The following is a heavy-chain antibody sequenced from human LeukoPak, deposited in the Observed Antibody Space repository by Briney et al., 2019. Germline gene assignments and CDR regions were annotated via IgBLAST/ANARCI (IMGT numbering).Heavy chain of an antibody. Sequence: ASVKVSCKASGYTFTGYYMHWVRQAPGQGLEWMGLISPTGSSTNYAQKFRGRVTMTRDTSTTTVYMELSSLRSEDTAVYYCAREESGGYFDYWGQGTLVTVSS. CDR2: ISPTGSST. V-gene: IGHV1-46*01. J-gene: IGHJ4*02. D-gene: IGHD2-8*02. CDR1: GYTFTGYY. CDR3: AREESGGYFDY.